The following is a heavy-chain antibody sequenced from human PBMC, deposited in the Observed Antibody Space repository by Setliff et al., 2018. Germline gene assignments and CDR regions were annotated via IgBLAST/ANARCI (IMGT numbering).Heavy chain of an antibody. CDR2: ISVYNGNT. V-gene: IGHV1-18*01. CDR3: ATHYYGSGIFDY. J-gene: IGHJ4*02. CDR1: GYTFTNYG. Sequence: ASVKVSCKASGYTFTNYGISWVRQAPGQGLEWMGWISVYNGNTNYAQKLQGRVTMTTDTSTSTAYMELRSLRSDDTAVYYCATHYYGSGIFDYWGQGTLVTSPQ. D-gene: IGHD3-10*01.